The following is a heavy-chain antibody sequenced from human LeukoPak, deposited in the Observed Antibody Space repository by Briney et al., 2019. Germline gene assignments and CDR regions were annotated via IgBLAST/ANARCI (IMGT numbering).Heavy chain of an antibody. D-gene: IGHD6-19*01. CDR2: ISSTGSTI. CDR3: ARASSGWYNWFDP. V-gene: IGHV3-48*03. J-gene: IGHJ5*02. Sequence: GGSLRLSCAASGFTFSNYEMNWVRQAPGKGLEWVSYISSTGSTIYYADSVKGRFTISRDNAKNSLYLQMNSLRAEDRAVHYCARASSGWYNWFDPWGQGTLVTVSS. CDR1: GFTFSNYE.